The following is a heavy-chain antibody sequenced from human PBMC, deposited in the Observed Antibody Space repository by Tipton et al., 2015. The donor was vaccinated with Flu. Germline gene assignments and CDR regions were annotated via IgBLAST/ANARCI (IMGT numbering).Heavy chain of an antibody. Sequence: GLVKPSETLSVTCTVSGYSISSRYYWGWIRQPPGKGLEWIGCVYHGGTTYYNPSLKSRVAISLDTFQNQFSLKLTSVTAADTAVYYCATTTYYYGSGSHDYWGQGTLVTVSS. CDR1: GYSISSRYY. D-gene: IGHD3-10*01. V-gene: IGHV4-38-2*02. CDR2: VYHGGTT. CDR3: ATTTYYYGSGSHDY. J-gene: IGHJ4*02.